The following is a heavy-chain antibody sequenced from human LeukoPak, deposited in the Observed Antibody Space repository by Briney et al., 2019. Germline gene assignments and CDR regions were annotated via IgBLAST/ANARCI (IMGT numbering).Heavy chain of an antibody. CDR3: ARAPVDDFWSGYPYYYYYYMDV. V-gene: IGHV1-18*01. CDR1: GYTFTSYG. D-gene: IGHD3-3*01. J-gene: IGHJ6*03. Sequence: ASVKVSCKASGYTFTSYGISWVRQAPGQGLEWMGWISAYNGNTNYAQKLQGRVTMTTDTSTSTAYMELRSLRSDDTAVYYCARAPVDDFWSGYPYYYYYYMDVWGKGTTVTVSS. CDR2: ISAYNGNT.